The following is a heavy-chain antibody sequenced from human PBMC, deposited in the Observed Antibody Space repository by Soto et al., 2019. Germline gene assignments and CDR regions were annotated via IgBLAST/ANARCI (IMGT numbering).Heavy chain of an antibody. D-gene: IGHD3-16*01. CDR1: GFTFSDYY. J-gene: IGHJ3*02. CDR3: ARVGEGRLYTNAFDI. V-gene: IGHV3-11*06. CDR2: ISSSSSYI. Sequence: GGSLRLSCAASGFTFSDYYMTWIRQAPGKGLEWVSSISSSSSYIYYADSVKGRFTISRDNAKNSLYLQMNSLRAEDTAVYYCARVGEGRLYTNAFDIWGQGTMVTVSS.